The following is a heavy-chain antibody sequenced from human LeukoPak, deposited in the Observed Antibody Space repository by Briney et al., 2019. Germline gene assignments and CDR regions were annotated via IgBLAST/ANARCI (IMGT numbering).Heavy chain of an antibody. CDR2: ISYDGSNK. CDR3: ARGSNAYSGSYYAFDY. D-gene: IGHD1-26*01. J-gene: IGHJ4*02. V-gene: IGHV3-30*03. CDR1: GFTFSSYG. Sequence: PGRSLRLSCAASGFTFSSYGMHWVRQAPGKGLEWVSVISYDGSNKYYADSVKGRFTISRDNSKNTLYLQMNSLRAEDTAVYYCARGSNAYSGSYYAFDYWGQGTLVTVSS.